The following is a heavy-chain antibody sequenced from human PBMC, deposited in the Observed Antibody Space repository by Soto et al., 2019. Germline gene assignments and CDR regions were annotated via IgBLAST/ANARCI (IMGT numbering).Heavy chain of an antibody. CDR1: GFTFTRYS. Sequence: PGGSLRLSCAASGFTFTRYSMNWVRQAPGKGLEWASSISSTTNYIYYADSMKGRLTVSRDNAKNSVYLDMNSLSAEDTAVYYCARESEDLTSNFDYWGQGTLVTVSS. CDR2: ISSTTNYI. CDR3: ARESEDLTSNFDY. J-gene: IGHJ4*02. V-gene: IGHV3-21*01.